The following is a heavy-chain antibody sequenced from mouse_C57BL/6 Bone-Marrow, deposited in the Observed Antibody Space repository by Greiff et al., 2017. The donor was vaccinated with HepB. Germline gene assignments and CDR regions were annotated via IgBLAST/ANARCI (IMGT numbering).Heavy chain of an antibody. CDR1: GFTFSSYG. CDR3: ARLGFYYYGSSWFAY. J-gene: IGHJ3*01. V-gene: IGHV5-6*01. Sequence: EVQLVESGGDLVKPGGSLKLSCAASGFTFSSYGMSWVRQTPDKRLEWVATISSGGSYTYYPDSVKGRFTISRDNAKNTLYLQMSSLKSEDTAMYYCARLGFYYYGSSWFAYWGQGTLVTVSA. CDR2: ISSGGSYT. D-gene: IGHD1-1*01.